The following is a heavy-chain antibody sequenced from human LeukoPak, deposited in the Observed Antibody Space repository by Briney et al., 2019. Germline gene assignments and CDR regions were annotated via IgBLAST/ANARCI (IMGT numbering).Heavy chain of an antibody. Sequence: KASETLSLTCTVSGGSISSSSCYWGWIRQPPGKGLEWIGSIYYSGSTYYNPSLKSRVTISVDTSKNQFSLKLSSVTAADTAVYYCARSGRGSSPILGVFDIWGQGTMVTVSS. V-gene: IGHV4-39*01. D-gene: IGHD6-13*01. J-gene: IGHJ3*02. CDR1: GGSISSSSCY. CDR2: IYYSGST. CDR3: ARSGRGSSPILGVFDI.